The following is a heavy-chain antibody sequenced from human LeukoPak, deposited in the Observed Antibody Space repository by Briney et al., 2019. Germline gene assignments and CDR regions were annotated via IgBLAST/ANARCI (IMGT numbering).Heavy chain of an antibody. CDR2: IYSGGNT. CDR1: GFSVSNTY. D-gene: IGHD2-21*02. Sequence: GGSLRLSCAASGFSVSNTYMSWVRQAPGKGLEWVSIIYSGGNTYYADSVKGRFTISRDNSKNTLYLQMNRLRPEDTAVSYCARGTVTAPDYWGQGTLVTVSS. J-gene: IGHJ4*02. V-gene: IGHV3-53*01. CDR3: ARGTVTAPDY.